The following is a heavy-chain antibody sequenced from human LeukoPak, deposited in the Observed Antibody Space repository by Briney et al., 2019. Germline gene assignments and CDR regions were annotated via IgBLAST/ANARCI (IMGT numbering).Heavy chain of an antibody. V-gene: IGHV3-23*01. Sequence: PGGSLRLSCAASGFTFSNYAMSWVRQAPGKGLEWVSGISGSGVTTYYADSVKGRFTISRDNSKNMLYLQMNSLRADDTAVYYCAKKVSPPEHWGQGTLVTVS. J-gene: IGHJ4*02. CDR1: GFTFSNYA. CDR3: AKKVSPPEH. CDR2: ISGSGVTT.